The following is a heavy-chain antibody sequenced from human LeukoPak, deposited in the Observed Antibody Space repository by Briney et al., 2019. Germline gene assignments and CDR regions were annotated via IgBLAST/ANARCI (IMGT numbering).Heavy chain of an antibody. J-gene: IGHJ4*02. CDR2: IYYSGST. CDR1: GGSISSSSYY. D-gene: IGHD3-22*01. V-gene: IGHV4-39*07. CDR3: ARGQLNHYYYDSSGPVDY. Sequence: SETLSLTCTVSGGSISSSSYYWGWIRQPPGKGLEWIGSIYYSGSTYYNPSLKSRVTISVDTSKNQFSLKLSSVAAADTAVYYCARGQLNHYYYDSSGPVDYWGQGTLVTVSS.